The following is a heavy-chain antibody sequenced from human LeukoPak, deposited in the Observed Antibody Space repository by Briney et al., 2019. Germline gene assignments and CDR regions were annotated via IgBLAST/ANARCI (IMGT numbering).Heavy chain of an antibody. CDR2: IYYSGST. J-gene: IGHJ5*02. CDR3: AGSSEGTWFDP. D-gene: IGHD3-10*01. Sequence: PSETLSLTCTVSGGSISSYYWSWIRQPPGKGLEWIGYIYYSGSTNYNPSLKSRVTISVDTSKNQFSLKLSSVTAADTAVYYCAGSSEGTWFDPWGQGTLVTVSS. V-gene: IGHV4-59*01. CDR1: GGSISSYY.